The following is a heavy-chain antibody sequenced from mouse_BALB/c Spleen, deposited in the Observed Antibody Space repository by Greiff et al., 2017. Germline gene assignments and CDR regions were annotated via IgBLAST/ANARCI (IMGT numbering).Heavy chain of an antibody. CDR1: GFTFSSFG. CDR3: ARRWDPYFDY. J-gene: IGHJ2*01. CDR2: ISSDSSTI. V-gene: IGHV5-17*02. Sequence: EVKLVESGGGLVQPGGSRKLSCAASGFTFSSFGMHWVRQAPEKGLEWVAYISSDSSTIYYADTVKGRFTISRDNPKNTLFLQMTSLSSEDTAMYYCARRWDPYFDYWGQGTTLTVSS. D-gene: IGHD4-1*01.